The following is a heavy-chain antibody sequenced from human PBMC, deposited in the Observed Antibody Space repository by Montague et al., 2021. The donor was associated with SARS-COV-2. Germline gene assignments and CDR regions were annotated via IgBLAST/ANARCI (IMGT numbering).Heavy chain of an antibody. Sequence: SLRLSCAASGFTFISYAMSWVRQAPGKGLERVSVIYSGVSSTYYADSVKGRFTISRDNSKNTLYLQMNSLRAEDTAVYYCAKGGYCPLTIFGVVRSHYYFDYWGQGTLVTVSS. V-gene: IGHV3-23*03. CDR3: AKGGYCPLTIFGVVRSHYYFDY. J-gene: IGHJ4*02. D-gene: IGHD3-3*01. CDR1: GFTFISYA. CDR2: IYSGVSST.